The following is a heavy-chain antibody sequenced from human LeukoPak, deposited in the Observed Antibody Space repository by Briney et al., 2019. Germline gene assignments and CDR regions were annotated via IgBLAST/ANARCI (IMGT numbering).Heavy chain of an antibody. J-gene: IGHJ4*02. CDR2: INPNSGGT. Sequence: ASVKVSCKASGYTFTGHYMHWVRQAPGQGLEWMGRINPNSGGTNYAQKFQGRVTMTRDTSISTAYMELSRLRSDDTAVYYCARVQSTLTRSGFDCWGQGTLVTVSS. V-gene: IGHV1-2*06. CDR1: GYTFTGHY. D-gene: IGHD2/OR15-2a*01. CDR3: ARVQSTLTRSGFDC.